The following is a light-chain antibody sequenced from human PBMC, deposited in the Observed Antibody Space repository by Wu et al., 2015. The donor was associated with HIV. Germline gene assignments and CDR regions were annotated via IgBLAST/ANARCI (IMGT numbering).Light chain of an antibody. CDR2: GAS. V-gene: IGKV1-13*02. CDR3: QQYKSYST. CDR1: QGISSA. J-gene: IGKJ1*01. Sequence: SASVGDRVIITXRASQGISSALAWLQQRPGKAPNLLIYGASILESGVPSRFSGSGSGTDFTLTISSLQPEDFATYYCQQYKSYSTFGQGTKVEIK.